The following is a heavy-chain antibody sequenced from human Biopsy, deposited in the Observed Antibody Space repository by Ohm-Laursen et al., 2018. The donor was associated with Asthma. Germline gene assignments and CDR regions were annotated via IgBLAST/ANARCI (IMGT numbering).Heavy chain of an antibody. CDR1: GGTFNTYV. CDR3: ARKAGSCISRTCYSLDF. Sequence: ASVTVSCKSLGGTFNTYVIGWVRQGPGQGLEWMGGINSVFGTTTYPQKFQDRVTITAGDSTSTVYMELSSLRSEDTAVYYCARKAGSCISRTCYSLDFWGQGTLVTVSS. V-gene: IGHV1-69*13. CDR2: INSVFGTT. J-gene: IGHJ4*02. D-gene: IGHD2-2*01.